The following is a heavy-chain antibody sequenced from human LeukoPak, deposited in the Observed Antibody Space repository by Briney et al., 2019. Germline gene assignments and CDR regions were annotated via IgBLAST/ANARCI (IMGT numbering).Heavy chain of an antibody. CDR3: ARVPIDYGGNPWYFDY. J-gene: IGHJ4*02. D-gene: IGHD4-23*01. CDR1: GFTFSSYA. CDR2: ISGSGGDT. Sequence: GGSLRLSCAASGFTFSSYAMSWVRQAPGKGLEWVSAISGSGGDTYYADSVKGRFTISRDNSKNTLYLQMNSLRAVDTAVYYCARVPIDYGGNPWYFDYWGQGTLVTVSS. V-gene: IGHV3-23*01.